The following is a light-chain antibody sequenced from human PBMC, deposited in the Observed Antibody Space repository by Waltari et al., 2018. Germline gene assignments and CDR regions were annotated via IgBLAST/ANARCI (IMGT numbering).Light chain of an antibody. V-gene: IGLV2-14*01. CDR1: SSYVGRYNY. CDR3: ASYKPGSTLV. J-gene: IGLJ3*02. CDR2: DVT. Sequence: SALTQPASVSGSPGPSSTILGTGSSSYVGRYNYVSWYQQFPDRAPKLIIYDVTNRPSRVSTRCSGSKSANTASLTISGLRPEDEAEHDCASYKPGSTLVFGGGTILTVL.